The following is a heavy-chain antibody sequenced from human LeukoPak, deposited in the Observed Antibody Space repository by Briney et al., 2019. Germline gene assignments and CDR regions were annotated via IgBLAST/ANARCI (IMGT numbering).Heavy chain of an antibody. CDR1: GFTFSSYA. CDR2: ISGSGGST. V-gene: IGHV3-23*01. J-gene: IGHJ4*02. D-gene: IGHD3-3*01. Sequence: GGSLRLSCAASGFTFSSYAMSWVRQAPGKGREWVSAISGSGGSTYYADSVKGRFTISRDNSKNTLYLQMNSLRAEDTAVYYCAKDSSGYYSSFDYWGQGTLVTVSS. CDR3: AKDSSGYYSSFDY.